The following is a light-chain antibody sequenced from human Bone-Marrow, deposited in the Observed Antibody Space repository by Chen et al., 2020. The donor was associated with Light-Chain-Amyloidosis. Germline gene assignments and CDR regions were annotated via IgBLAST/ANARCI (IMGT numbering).Light chain of an antibody. CDR3: QSADSSGTYEVI. CDR1: DLPTKY. V-gene: IGLV3-25*03. CDR2: RDT. J-gene: IGLJ2*01. Sequence: SYELTQPPSVSVSPGQTARITCSGDDLPTKYAYWYQQKTAQAPVLVIHRDTERTSRISERFSGSSSGTTATLTISGVQAEDEADYHCQSADSSGTYEVIFGGGTKLTVL.